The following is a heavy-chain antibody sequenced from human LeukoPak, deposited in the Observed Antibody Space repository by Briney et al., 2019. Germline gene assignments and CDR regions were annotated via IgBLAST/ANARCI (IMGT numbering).Heavy chain of an antibody. CDR1: GGSISSGSYY. CDR2: IYTSGST. Sequence: PSETLSLTCTVSGGSISSGSYYWSWIRQPAGKGLEWIGRIYTSGSTNYNPSLKSRVTIPVDTSKNQFSLKLSSVTAADTAVYYCARDHGGSRSQFNWFDPWGQGILVTVSS. CDR3: ARDHGGSRSQFNWFDP. D-gene: IGHD3-10*01. J-gene: IGHJ5*02. V-gene: IGHV4-61*02.